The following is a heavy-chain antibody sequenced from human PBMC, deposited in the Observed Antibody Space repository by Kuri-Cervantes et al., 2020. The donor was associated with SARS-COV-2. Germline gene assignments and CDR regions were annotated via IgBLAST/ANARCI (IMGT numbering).Heavy chain of an antibody. D-gene: IGHD1-1*01. J-gene: IGHJ4*02. CDR2: ISSSGSTT. CDR3: VRDGDHWNFDY. Sequence: GESLKISCAASGFTFSSYEMNWVRQAPGKGLEWVSYISSSGSTTYYADSVKGRFTISRDNAKNMLFLQMNSLRAEDTAVYYCVRDGDHWNFDYWGQGTLVTVSS. V-gene: IGHV3-48*03. CDR1: GFTFSSYE.